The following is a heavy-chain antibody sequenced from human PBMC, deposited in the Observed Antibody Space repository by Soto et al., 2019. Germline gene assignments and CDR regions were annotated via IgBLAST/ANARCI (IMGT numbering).Heavy chain of an antibody. CDR3: AKGGGDSRQGYEDSYYYYGMEV. V-gene: IGHV3-23*01. D-gene: IGHD4-17*01. J-gene: IGHJ6*02. CDR2: ISGSGGST. CDR1: GFTFSSYA. Sequence: GGSLRLSCAASGFTFSSYAMIWVRQAPGKGLEWVSAISGSGGSTYYADSVKGRFTISRDNSKNTLYLQMNSLRAEDTAVYYCAKGGGDSRQGYEDSYYYYGMEVWGQGTTVTVSS.